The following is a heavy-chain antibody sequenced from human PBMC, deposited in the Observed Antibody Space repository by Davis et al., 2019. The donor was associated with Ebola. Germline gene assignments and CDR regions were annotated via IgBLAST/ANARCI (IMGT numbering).Heavy chain of an antibody. J-gene: IGHJ4*02. CDR1: GFTFSDYA. CDR3: AKYRTPTRSMTTVVTRIFDQ. V-gene: IGHV3-23*01. D-gene: IGHD4-23*01. Sequence: GGSLRLSCAASGFTFSDYAMSWVRQAPGKGLEWVSVIGAGGGGPNYADSVKGRFTISRDNSKNTLYLQMNSLRAEDTAIYYCAKYRTPTRSMTTVVTRIFDQWGQGTLVTVSS. CDR2: IGAGGGGP.